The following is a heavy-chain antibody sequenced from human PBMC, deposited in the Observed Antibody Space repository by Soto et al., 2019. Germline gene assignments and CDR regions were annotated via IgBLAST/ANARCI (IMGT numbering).Heavy chain of an antibody. CDR1: GFTFSSYS. Sequence: EVQLVESGGGLVKPGGSLRLSCAASGFTFSSYSMNWVRQAPGKGLEWVSSISSSSSYIYYADSVKGRFTISRDNAKNSLSLQMNSLRAEDTAVYYCARRFYYDSKAYFDYWGQGTLVTVSS. D-gene: IGHD3-22*01. CDR3: ARRFYYDSKAYFDY. CDR2: ISSSSSYI. V-gene: IGHV3-21*01. J-gene: IGHJ4*02.